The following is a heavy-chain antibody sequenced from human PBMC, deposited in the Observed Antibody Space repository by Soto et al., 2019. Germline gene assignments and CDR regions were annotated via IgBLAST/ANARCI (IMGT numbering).Heavy chain of an antibody. CDR2: MNPNSGNT. CDR3: AGEGKVGATAN. V-gene: IGHV1-8*01. Sequence: QVQLVQSGAEVKKPGASVKVSCKASGYTLTSSEINWVRQDTGQGLEWMVWMNPNSGNTGYAQKVKGRATMTRNTSISTAYMELSSPRSEDTAVYYCAGEGKVGATANWGQGTLVTVSS. D-gene: IGHD1-26*01. J-gene: IGHJ4*02. CDR1: GYTLTSSE.